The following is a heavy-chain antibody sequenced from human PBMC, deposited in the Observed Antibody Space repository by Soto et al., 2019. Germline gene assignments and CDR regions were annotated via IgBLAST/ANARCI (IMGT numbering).Heavy chain of an antibody. J-gene: IGHJ4*02. D-gene: IGHD3-22*01. Sequence: PEGSPRLSRAASGFTFSSHAMSWVRLAPGKGMEWVSIISDSGSSTDYADSVKGRFSISRDNSKNTLYLQLNRLTAEDTAVYFSAKSTNYYDSFDCWGQGTPVTISS. CDR3: AKSTNYYDSFDC. CDR2: ISDSGSST. CDR1: GFTFSSHA. V-gene: IGHV3-23*01.